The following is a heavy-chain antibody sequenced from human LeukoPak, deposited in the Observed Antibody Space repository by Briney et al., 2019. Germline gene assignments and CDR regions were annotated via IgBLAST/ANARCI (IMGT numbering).Heavy chain of an antibody. D-gene: IGHD2-2*01. Sequence: PGGTLRLSCAASGFTFSNYGMSWVRQAPGKGLEWVSAISGSGGSTYYADSVKGRFTISRDNSKNRLYLQMNSLRAEDTAVYYCARVLRYCSSTSCYAEDYYYYMDVWGKGTTVTISS. CDR1: GFTFSNYG. V-gene: IGHV3-23*01. CDR2: ISGSGGST. J-gene: IGHJ6*03. CDR3: ARVLRYCSSTSCYAEDYYYYMDV.